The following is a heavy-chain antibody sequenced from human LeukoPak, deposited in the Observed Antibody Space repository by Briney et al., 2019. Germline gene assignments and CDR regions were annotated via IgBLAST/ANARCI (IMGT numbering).Heavy chain of an antibody. CDR3: ARGYCSSTSCYGAFDI. CDR1: GFLFSSYT. V-gene: IGHV3-21*01. Sequence: GGSLRLSCAASGFLFSSYTMNWVRQAPGKGLEWVSSISSNGNARYYADSMKGRFTISRDNAKNSLYLQMNSLRAEDTAVYYCARGYCSSTSCYGAFDIWGQGTMVTVSS. D-gene: IGHD2-2*01. CDR2: ISSNGNAR. J-gene: IGHJ3*02.